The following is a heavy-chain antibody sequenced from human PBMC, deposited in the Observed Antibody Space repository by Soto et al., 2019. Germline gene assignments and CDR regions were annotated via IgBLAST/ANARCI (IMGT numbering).Heavy chain of an antibody. CDR3: ARGAAAGNSYYYNGMDV. J-gene: IGHJ6*02. D-gene: IGHD6-13*01. CDR2: ISAYNGNT. V-gene: IGHV1-18*01. CDR1: GYTFTSYG. Sequence: QVQLVQSGAEVKKPGASVKVSCKASGYTFTSYGISWVRQAPGQGLEWMGWISAYNGNTQYVQKFQGRATMTTAISTSTANMEMRSLKSDDTAVYYCARGAAAGNSYYYNGMDVWGQGTTVTVSS.